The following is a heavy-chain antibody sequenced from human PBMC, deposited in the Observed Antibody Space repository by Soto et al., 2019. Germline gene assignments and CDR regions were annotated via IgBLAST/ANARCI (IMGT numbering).Heavy chain of an antibody. Sequence: GASVKVSCKASGYTFTGYYMHWVRQAPGQGLEWMGWINPNSGGTNYAQKFQGWVTMTRDTSMSTAYMELSRLRSDDTAVYYCARGRWPSEQWLSASYERHIVPWDQRTLVTVSS. CDR2: INPNSGGT. J-gene: IGHJ5*02. CDR3: ARGRWPSEQWLSASYERHIVP. CDR1: GYTFTGYY. D-gene: IGHD6-19*01. V-gene: IGHV1-2*04.